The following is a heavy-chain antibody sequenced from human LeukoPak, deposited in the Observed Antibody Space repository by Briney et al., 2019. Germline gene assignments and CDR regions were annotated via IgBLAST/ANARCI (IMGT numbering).Heavy chain of an antibody. J-gene: IGHJ4*02. V-gene: IGHV3-30*18. CDR3: ANALDDFGGG. D-gene: IGHD4-23*01. CDR2: ISYDGSNK. CDR1: GFSFSGYG. Sequence: GRSLRLSCVASGFSFSGYGIHWVRQAPGKGLEWVAVISYDGSNKYYADSVKGRFTVSRDNSKNTLYLRMNSLRTEDTAVYYCANALDDFGGGWGQGTLVTVSS.